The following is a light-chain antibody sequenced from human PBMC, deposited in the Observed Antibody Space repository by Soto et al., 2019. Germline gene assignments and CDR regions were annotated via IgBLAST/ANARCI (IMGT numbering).Light chain of an antibody. CDR1: QSVSIN. CDR3: QQYHIWYT. V-gene: IGKV3-15*01. CDR2: GAS. J-gene: IGKJ2*01. Sequence: IVVTQSPATLSLSPGERAILSCRASQSVSINLAWFQQKPGQSLRLLIYGASTRATGIPARFSGSGSGTEFTLTISSLQSEDFAVYYCQQYHIWYTFGQGTELEIK.